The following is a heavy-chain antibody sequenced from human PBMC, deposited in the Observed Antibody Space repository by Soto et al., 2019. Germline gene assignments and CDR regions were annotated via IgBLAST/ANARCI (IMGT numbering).Heavy chain of an antibody. J-gene: IGHJ5*02. V-gene: IGHV4-61*01. CDR1: GGSVSSGSYY. D-gene: IGHD2-21*01. CDR3: ARVEDSAIGRFDP. Sequence: QVQLQESGPGLVKPSETLSLTCTVSGGSVSSGSYYWSWIRQPPGKGLEWIGYIYYSGSTNYNPSLKSRVTLSVDTSKNQFSLKLSSVTAADTAVYYCARVEDSAIGRFDPWGQGTLVTVSS. CDR2: IYYSGST.